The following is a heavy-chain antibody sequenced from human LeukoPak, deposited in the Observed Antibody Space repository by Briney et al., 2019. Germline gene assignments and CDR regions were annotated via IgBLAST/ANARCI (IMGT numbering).Heavy chain of an antibody. J-gene: IGHJ2*01. D-gene: IGHD1-26*01. Sequence: KPSETLFPTCTVPGGSISNYYWGLIRQPPRQGPEWGGYIYYSGSTSYNPSLKSRVTISVDTSKNQFSLKLRSVTAADTAVYYCARGYSGSYLANSNWYFDLWGRGTLVTVSS. V-gene: IGHV4-59*01. CDR1: GGSISNYY. CDR3: ARGYSGSYLANSNWYFDL. CDR2: IYYSGST.